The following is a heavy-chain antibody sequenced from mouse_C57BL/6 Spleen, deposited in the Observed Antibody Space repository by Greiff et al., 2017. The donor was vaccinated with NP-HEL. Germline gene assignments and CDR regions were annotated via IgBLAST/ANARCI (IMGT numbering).Heavy chain of an antibody. CDR1: GYSITSGYY. CDR3: ASQFYYGSSPFDY. D-gene: IGHD1-1*01. Sequence: EVQLQESGPGLVKPSQSLSLTCSVTGYSITSGYYWNWIRQFPGNKLEWMGYISYDGSNNYNPSLKNRISITRDTSKNQFFLKLNSVTTEDTATYYCASQFYYGSSPFDYWGQGTTLTVSS. CDR2: ISYDGSN. J-gene: IGHJ2*01. V-gene: IGHV3-6*01.